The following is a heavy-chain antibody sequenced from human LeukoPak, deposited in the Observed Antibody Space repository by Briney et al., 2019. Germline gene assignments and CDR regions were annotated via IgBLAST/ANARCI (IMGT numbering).Heavy chain of an antibody. CDR1: GLTFSTYN. D-gene: IGHD4-23*01. J-gene: IGHJ3*01. CDR3: ARDPGGGFSAFDL. Sequence: GGSLRLSCAASGLTFSTYNINWVRQAPGKGLEWLLYISSSATDIYYADSLRGRFTISRDNANNSLHLQMNSLRDEDTAVYYCARDPGGGFSAFDLWGQGTMVTVSS. CDR2: ISSSATDI. V-gene: IGHV3-48*02.